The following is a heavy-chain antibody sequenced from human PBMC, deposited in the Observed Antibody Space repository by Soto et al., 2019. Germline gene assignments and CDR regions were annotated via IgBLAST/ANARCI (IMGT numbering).Heavy chain of an antibody. CDR2: IWYDGSNK. CDR1: GFTFSSYG. CDR3: ARELPNYYYYGMDV. Sequence: GGSLRLSCAASGFTFSSYGMHWVRQAPGKGLEWVAVIWYDGSNKYYADSVKGRFTISRDNSKNTLYLQMNSLRAEDTAVHYCARELPNYYYYGMDVWGQGTTVTVSS. J-gene: IGHJ6*02. V-gene: IGHV3-33*01.